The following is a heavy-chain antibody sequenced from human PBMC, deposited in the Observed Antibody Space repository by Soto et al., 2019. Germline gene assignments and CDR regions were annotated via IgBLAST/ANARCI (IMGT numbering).Heavy chain of an antibody. J-gene: IGHJ4*02. V-gene: IGHV3-30-3*01. CDR1: GFTFSNYA. CDR2: IPYDGSNT. CDR3: ARRPVTYYFDY. Sequence: PXXSLTLSFAASGFTFSNYAMHWVPQAPGKGLEWVAVIPYDGSNTYYADSVKGRFTISRDNSKNTLYLQMDSLRAEDTAVYFCARRPVTYYFDYWGQGTLVTVSS. D-gene: IGHD4-17*01.